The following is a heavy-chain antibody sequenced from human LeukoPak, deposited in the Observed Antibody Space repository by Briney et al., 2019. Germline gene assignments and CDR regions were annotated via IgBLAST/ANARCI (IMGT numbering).Heavy chain of an antibody. J-gene: IGHJ5*02. CDR1: GYTFTSYD. CDR2: MNPNSGNT. V-gene: IGHV1-8*01. CDR3: ARGGYSSSWLSGINWFDP. D-gene: IGHD6-13*01. Sequence: GASVKVSCKASGYTFTSYDINWVRPATGQGLEWMGWMNPNSGNTGYAQKFQGRVTMTRNTSISTAYMELSSLRSEDTAVYYCARGGYSSSWLSGINWFDPWGQGTLVTVSS.